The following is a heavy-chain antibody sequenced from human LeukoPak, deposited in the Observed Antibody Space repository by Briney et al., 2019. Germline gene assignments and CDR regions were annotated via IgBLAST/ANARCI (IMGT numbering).Heavy chain of an antibody. J-gene: IGHJ4*02. D-gene: IGHD2-15*01. V-gene: IGHV3-7*01. Sequence: GGSLRLSCAASGFTFSLYWVNWVRRAPGKGLEWVANIKQDGSEKNYVDSVKGRFIISRDNAKNSLYLQMNSLRAEDTAVYYCARGGFGENCSGGSCYGDHWGQGTLVTVSS. CDR2: IKQDGSEK. CDR3: ARGGFGENCSGGSCYGDH. CDR1: GFTFSLYW.